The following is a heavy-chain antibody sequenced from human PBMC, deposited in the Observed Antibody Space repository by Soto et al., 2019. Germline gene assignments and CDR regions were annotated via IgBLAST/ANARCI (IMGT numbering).Heavy chain of an antibody. CDR3: ARDHGRGSGSYYLAGRFDP. Sequence: SVKVSCKASGGTFSSYAISWVRQAPGQGLEWMGGIIPIFGTANYAQKFQGRVTITADKSTSTAYMELSSLRSEDTAVYYCARDHGRGSGSYYLAGRFDPWGQGTLVTVSS. CDR2: IIPIFGTA. CDR1: GGTFSSYA. V-gene: IGHV1-69*06. D-gene: IGHD3-10*01. J-gene: IGHJ5*02.